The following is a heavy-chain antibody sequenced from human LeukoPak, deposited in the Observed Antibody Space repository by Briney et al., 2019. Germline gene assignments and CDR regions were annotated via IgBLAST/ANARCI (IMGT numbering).Heavy chain of an antibody. CDR3: AREYSSSSGRSFDY. Sequence: GGSLRLSCAASGFTFSSYWMSWVRQAPGKGLEWVSYISSSSSNMYYADSVKGRFTISRDSAKNSLYLQMNSLRAEDTAVYYCAREYSSSSGRSFDYWGQGTLVTVSS. CDR1: GFTFSSYW. CDR2: ISSSSSNM. D-gene: IGHD6-6*01. J-gene: IGHJ4*02. V-gene: IGHV3-48*01.